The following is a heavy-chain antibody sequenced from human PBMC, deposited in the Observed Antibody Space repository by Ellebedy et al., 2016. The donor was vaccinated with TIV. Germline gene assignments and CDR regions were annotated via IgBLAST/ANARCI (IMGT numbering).Heavy chain of an antibody. CDR1: GFTFDDYA. D-gene: IGHD6-6*01. Sequence: SLKISXAASGFTFDDYAMHWVRQAPGKGLEWVSGISWKSGTTDYADFVKGRFTISRDNAKNSLYLQMNRLRADDTAFYYCARDLRITARDYYLDYWGQGTLVTVSS. CDR2: ISWKSGTT. V-gene: IGHV3-9*01. CDR3: ARDLRITARDYYLDY. J-gene: IGHJ4*02.